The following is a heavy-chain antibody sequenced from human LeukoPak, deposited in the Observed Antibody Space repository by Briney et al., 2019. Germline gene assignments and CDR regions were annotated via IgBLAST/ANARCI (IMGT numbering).Heavy chain of an antibody. CDR3: ARDLRGDAFDI. D-gene: IGHD5/OR15-5a*01. CDR2: INTNTGNP. V-gene: IGHV7-4-1*02. Sequence: ASVKVSCKASGYTFTSYAMKWVRQAPGQGLELMGWINTNTGNPTYAQGFTGRFVFSLDTSVSTAYLQISSLKAEDTAVYYCARDLRGDAFDIWGQGTMVTVSS. J-gene: IGHJ3*02. CDR1: GYTFTSYA.